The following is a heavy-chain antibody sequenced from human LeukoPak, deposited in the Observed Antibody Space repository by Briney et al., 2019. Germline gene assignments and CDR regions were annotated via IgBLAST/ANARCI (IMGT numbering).Heavy chain of an antibody. D-gene: IGHD3-9*01. CDR3: ASGNVLRYFDWSTSYYYYGMDV. CDR2: IYYSGST. V-gene: IGHV4-61*01. Sequence: SETLSLTCTVSGGSVSSGSYYWSWIRQPPGKGLEWIGYIYYSGSTNYNPSLKSRVTISVDTSKNQFSLKLSSVTAADTAVYYCASGNVLRYFDWSTSYYYYGMDVWGQGTTVTVS. J-gene: IGHJ6*02. CDR1: GGSVSSGSYY.